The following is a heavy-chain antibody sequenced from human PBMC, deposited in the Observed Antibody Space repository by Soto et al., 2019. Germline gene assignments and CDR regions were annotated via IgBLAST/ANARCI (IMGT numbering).Heavy chain of an antibody. V-gene: IGHV1-18*04. CDR3: ARNLYGRAFDI. CDR2: VNAFDEHT. CDR1: GYTFTSYH. D-gene: IGHD2-8*01. Sequence: QAQLDQSGTEVKRPGASVKVSCRASGYTFTSYHISWVRQAPGQGLEWMGWVNAFDEHTNYSQKFQARVIMTSDRFTDTAYMELTSLTYDDTALYYCARNLYGRAFDIWGQGTMVTVSP. J-gene: IGHJ3*02.